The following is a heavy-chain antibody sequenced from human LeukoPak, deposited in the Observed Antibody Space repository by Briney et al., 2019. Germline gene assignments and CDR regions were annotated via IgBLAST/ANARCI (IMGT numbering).Heavy chain of an antibody. J-gene: IGHJ6*03. Sequence: SETLSLTCTVSGGSISSYYWSWIRQPPGKGLEWIGFIYYSGSTNYNPSLKSRVTISVDTSKNQSSLKLSSVTAADTAVYYCARRPSILTGYLPSIYYYYMDVWGKGTTVTISS. CDR1: GGSISSYY. D-gene: IGHD3-9*01. V-gene: IGHV4-59*08. CDR2: IYYSGST. CDR3: ARRPSILTGYLPSIYYYYMDV.